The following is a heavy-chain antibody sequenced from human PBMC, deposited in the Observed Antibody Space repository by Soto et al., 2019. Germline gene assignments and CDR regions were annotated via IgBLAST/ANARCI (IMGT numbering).Heavy chain of an antibody. CDR2: IYSGGST. CDR3: ARGLAARPLYFDY. CDR1: GFTVSSNY. Sequence: EVQLVESGGALVQPGGSLRLSCAASGFTVSSNYMSWVRQAPGKGLEWVSVIYSGGSTYYADSVKGRFTISRHNSKNTLYLQMNSLRAEDTAVYYCARGLAARPLYFDYWGQGTLVTVSS. D-gene: IGHD6-6*01. J-gene: IGHJ4*02. V-gene: IGHV3-53*04.